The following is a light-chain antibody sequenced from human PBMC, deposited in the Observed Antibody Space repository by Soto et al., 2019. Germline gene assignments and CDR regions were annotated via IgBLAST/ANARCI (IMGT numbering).Light chain of an antibody. V-gene: IGKV3-15*01. CDR3: PQYNNWPPEGT. J-gene: IGKJ1*01. CDR2: GAS. Sequence: EIVMTQSPATLSVSPGERATLSCRASQSVSSNLAWNQQKPGQAPRLLIYGASTRATGIPARFSGSGSGTDFTLTISSLQSEDFAVYYCPQYNNWPPEGTLGQGTKVDIK. CDR1: QSVSSN.